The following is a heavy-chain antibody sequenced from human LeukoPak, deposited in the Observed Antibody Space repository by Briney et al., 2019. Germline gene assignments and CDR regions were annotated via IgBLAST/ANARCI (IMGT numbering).Heavy chain of an antibody. Sequence: PSETLSLTCTVSGGSMSSYYWSWIRQPAGKGLEWIGRIYTSGSTNYNPSLKSRVTMSVDTSKNQFSLKLSSVTAADTAVYYCAGIGDTAMVTGSGIRYYYYYMDVWGKGTTVTVSS. CDR1: GGSMSSYY. CDR2: IYTSGST. V-gene: IGHV4-4*07. D-gene: IGHD5-18*01. J-gene: IGHJ6*03. CDR3: AGIGDTAMVTGSGIRYYYYYMDV.